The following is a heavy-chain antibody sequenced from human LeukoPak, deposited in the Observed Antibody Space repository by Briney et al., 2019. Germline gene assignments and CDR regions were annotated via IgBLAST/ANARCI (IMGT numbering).Heavy chain of an antibody. CDR2: IYYSGST. J-gene: IGHJ4*02. CDR3: ARAPVVPAAMGFDY. D-gene: IGHD2-2*01. V-gene: IGHV4-59*01. CDR1: GGSISSYY. Sequence: PSETLSLTCTVSGGSISSYYWSWIRQPPGKGLEWIGYIYYSGSTNYNPSLKSRVTISVDTSKNQFSLKLSSVTAADTAVYYCARAPVVPAAMGFDYWGQGTLVTVS.